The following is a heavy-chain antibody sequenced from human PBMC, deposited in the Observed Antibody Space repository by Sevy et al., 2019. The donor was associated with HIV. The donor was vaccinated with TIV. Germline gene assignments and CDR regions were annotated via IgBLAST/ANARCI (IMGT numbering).Heavy chain of an antibody. CDR1: AFTFSSYG. CDR2: ISYDGSNK. Sequence: GGSLRLSCAASAFTFSSYGMHWVRQAPGKGLEWVAVISYDGSNKYYADSVKGRFTISRDNSKNTLYLQMNSLRAEDTAVYYCAKVDGRQGGRDWFDPWGQGTLVTVSS. V-gene: IGHV3-30*18. CDR3: AKVDGRQGGRDWFDP. J-gene: IGHJ5*02. D-gene: IGHD3-16*01.